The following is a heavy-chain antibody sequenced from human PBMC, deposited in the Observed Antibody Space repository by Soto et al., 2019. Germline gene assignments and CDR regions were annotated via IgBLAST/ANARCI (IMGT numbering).Heavy chain of an antibody. CDR3: ARPRPGGSTTWSDFDY. CDR2: IDWDDDK. D-gene: IGHD6-13*01. J-gene: IGHJ4*02. CDR1: GFSLSTSGMC. V-gene: IGHV2-70*17. Sequence: ESGPTLVNPTQTLTLTCTFSGFSLSTSGMCVSWIRQPPGKALEWLARIDWDDDKFYSTSLKTRPTISKDTSKNQVVLIMPNMDPVDTAMYYCARPRPGGSTTWSDFDYWGQGILVTVSS.